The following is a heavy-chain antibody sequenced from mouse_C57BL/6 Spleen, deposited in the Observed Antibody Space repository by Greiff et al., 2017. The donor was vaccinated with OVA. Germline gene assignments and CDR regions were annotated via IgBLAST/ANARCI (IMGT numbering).Heavy chain of an antibody. V-gene: IGHV1-52*01. J-gene: IGHJ2*01. CDR3: ARGGYGSSYYFDY. Sequence: QVQLQQPGAELVRPGSSVKLSCKASGYTFTSYWMHWVKQRPIQGLEWIGNIDPSDSETHYNQKFKDKATLTVDKSSSTAYMQLSSLTSEDSAVYYCARGGYGSSYYFDYWGQGTLSQSPQ. CDR2: IDPSDSET. CDR1: GYTFTSYW. D-gene: IGHD1-1*01.